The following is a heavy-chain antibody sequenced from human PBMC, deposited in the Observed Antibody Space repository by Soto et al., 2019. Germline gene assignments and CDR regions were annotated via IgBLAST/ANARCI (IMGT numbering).Heavy chain of an antibody. Sequence: GGSLRLSCAASGFTFSSYAMHWVRQAPGKGLEWVAVISYDGGNEYYADSVKGRFTISRDNSKNTLYLQMNSLRTEDTALYYCARGQGIVGDFDYWGQGTLVTVSS. CDR2: ISYDGGNE. V-gene: IGHV3-30-3*01. J-gene: IGHJ4*02. CDR1: GFTFSSYA. D-gene: IGHD1-26*01. CDR3: ARGQGIVGDFDY.